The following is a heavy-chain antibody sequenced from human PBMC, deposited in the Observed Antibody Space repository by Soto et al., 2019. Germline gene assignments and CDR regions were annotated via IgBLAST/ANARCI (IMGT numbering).Heavy chain of an antibody. D-gene: IGHD3-10*01. J-gene: IGHJ4*02. CDR1: GFTFSSYA. CDR3: AKGASGSGSCYSADDY. Sequence: EVQLLESEGGLVQPGGSLRLSCAASGFTFSSYAMSWVRQAPGKGLEWLSVISNTGGSTYYADSVKGRFTISRDNSKNTLYLQMNSLRAEDTAVYYCAKGASGSGSCYSADDYLGQGTLVTVSS. V-gene: IGHV3-23*01. CDR2: ISNTGGST.